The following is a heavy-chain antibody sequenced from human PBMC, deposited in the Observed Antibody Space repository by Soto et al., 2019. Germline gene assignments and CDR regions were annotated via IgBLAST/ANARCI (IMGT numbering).Heavy chain of an antibody. V-gene: IGHV4-34*01. D-gene: IGHD2-8*02. CDR1: GGSFSGYN. CDR2: INHSGST. J-gene: IGHJ4*02. Sequence: QVQLQQWGAGLLKPPETLSLTGAVYGGSFSGYNWTWIRQPTGTGLEWIGEINHSGSTNCNPSLKSRVTISVDTSKNQFSLKLTSETAADTAVYYCARDKITGLFDYWGQGTLVTVSS. CDR3: ARDKITGLFDY.